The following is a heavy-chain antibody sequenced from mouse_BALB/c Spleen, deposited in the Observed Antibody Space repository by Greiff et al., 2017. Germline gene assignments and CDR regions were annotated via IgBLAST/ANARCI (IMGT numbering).Heavy chain of an antibody. Sequence: VQLKQSGPELVKPGASVKISCKASGYTFTDYNMHWVKQSHGKSLEWIGYIYPYNGGTGYNQKFKSKATLTVDNSSSTAYMELRSLTSEDSAVYYCADSLYAMDYWGQGTSVTVSS. V-gene: IGHV1S29*02. CDR1: GYTFTDYN. CDR2: IYPYNGGT. CDR3: ADSLYAMDY. J-gene: IGHJ4*01.